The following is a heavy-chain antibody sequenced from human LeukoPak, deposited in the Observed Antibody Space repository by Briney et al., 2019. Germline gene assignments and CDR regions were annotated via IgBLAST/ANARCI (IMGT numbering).Heavy chain of an antibody. J-gene: IGHJ6*03. CDR1: GYTFTSYD. V-gene: IGHV1-8*03. CDR2: MNPNSGNT. CDR3: ARGRCSYGSYYYYYMDV. D-gene: IGHD5-18*01. Sequence: ASVKVSCKASGYTFTSYDINWVRQATGQGLEWMGWMNPNSGNTGYAQKFQGRVTITRNTSISTAYMELSSLRSEDTAVYYCARGRCSYGSYYYYYMDVWGKGTTVTVSS.